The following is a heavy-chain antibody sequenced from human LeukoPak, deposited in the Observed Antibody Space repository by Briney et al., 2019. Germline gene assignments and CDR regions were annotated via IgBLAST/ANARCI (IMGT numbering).Heavy chain of an antibody. CDR2: ISFDGSKT. J-gene: IGHJ2*01. Sequence: GGSLRLSCARSGFTFSGYGLHWVRQAPGKGLEWVAVISFDGSKTQYADSVKGRFTISRDTFRSTLSLQMHSLRPEDTAVYYCAKDHVDSSSWSQYFDLWGRGTPVTVSS. CDR1: GFTFSGYG. CDR3: AKDHVDSSSWSQYFDL. V-gene: IGHV3-30*18. D-gene: IGHD6-13*01.